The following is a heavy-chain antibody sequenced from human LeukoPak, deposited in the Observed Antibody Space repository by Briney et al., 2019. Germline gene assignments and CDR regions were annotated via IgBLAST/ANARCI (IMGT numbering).Heavy chain of an antibody. CDR3: ARSTYSSGPVDY. Sequence: SETLSLTCTVSGYSISSAYYWGWIRQPPGKGLEWIGTIYHSGSTYYNPSLKSRVTISVDTSKNHISLKLSSVTAADTAVYYCARSTYSSGPVDYWGQGTLVTVSS. J-gene: IGHJ4*02. CDR2: IYHSGST. D-gene: IGHD6-19*01. V-gene: IGHV4-38-2*02. CDR1: GYSISSAYY.